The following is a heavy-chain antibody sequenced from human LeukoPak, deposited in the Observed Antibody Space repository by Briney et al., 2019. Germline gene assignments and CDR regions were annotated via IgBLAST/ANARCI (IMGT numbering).Heavy chain of an antibody. Sequence: GGSLRLSCAASGFTFSSYGMHWVRQALGKGLEWVAVISLVGVNKYNADSVKGRFTISRDNSKNTLYLQMNSLRVEDTAVYYCAKGYYADYGDHWGQGTLVSVSS. J-gene: IGHJ4*02. D-gene: IGHD4-17*01. CDR1: GFTFSSYG. V-gene: IGHV3-30*18. CDR2: ISLVGVNK. CDR3: AKGYYADYGDH.